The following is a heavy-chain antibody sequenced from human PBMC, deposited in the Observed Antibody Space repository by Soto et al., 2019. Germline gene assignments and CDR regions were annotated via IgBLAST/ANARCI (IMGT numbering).Heavy chain of an antibody. CDR3: ARGGPYGDYFPGFFDY. J-gene: IGHJ4*02. Sequence: QVQLVQSGAEVKKPGASVKVSCKASGYTFTTYSISWVRQAPGQGLEWMGWISAYTGNTYYAQSLQDRVTMTTDTSTNTAYMELRSLRSDDTAVYFCARGGPYGDYFPGFFDYWGQGILLTVSS. CDR1: GYTFTTYS. V-gene: IGHV1-18*01. CDR2: ISAYTGNT. D-gene: IGHD4-17*01.